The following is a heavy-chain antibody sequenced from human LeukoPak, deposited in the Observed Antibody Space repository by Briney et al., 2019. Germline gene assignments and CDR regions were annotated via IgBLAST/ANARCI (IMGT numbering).Heavy chain of an antibody. Sequence: SETLSLTCTVSGGSIGSSSYYWGWIRQPPGKGLEWIGSIYYSGSTYYNPSLKSRVTISVDTSKNQFSLKLSSVTAADTAVYYCARRGLLNGDYWGQGTLVTVSS. CDR3: ARRGLLNGDY. CDR2: IYYSGST. J-gene: IGHJ4*02. V-gene: IGHV4-39*01. D-gene: IGHD2/OR15-2a*01. CDR1: GGSIGSSSYY.